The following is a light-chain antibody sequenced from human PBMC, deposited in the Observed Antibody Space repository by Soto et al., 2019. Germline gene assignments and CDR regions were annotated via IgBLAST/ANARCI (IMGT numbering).Light chain of an antibody. V-gene: IGLV2-11*01. CDR3: CSYTGSYSYV. J-gene: IGLJ1*01. CDR1: SSDVGGYSY. Sequence: QSVLTRPHSVSGSPGQSVTISCTGTSSDVGGYSYVSWYQQHPGKAPQLIIYDVTERPSGVPDRFSGSKSGNTASLTISGLQAEDEADYYCCSYTGSYSYVFGIGTKVT. CDR2: DVT.